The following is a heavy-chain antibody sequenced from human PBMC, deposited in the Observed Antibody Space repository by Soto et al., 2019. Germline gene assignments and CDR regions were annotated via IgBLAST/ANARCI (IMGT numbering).Heavy chain of an antibody. CDR3: ARGLRIAVAGRGFDY. V-gene: IGHV4-34*01. CDR1: GGSFSGYY. J-gene: IGHJ4*02. CDR2: INHSGST. Sequence: PSETLSLTCAVYGGSFSGYYWSWIRQPPGKGLEWIGEINHSGSTNYNPTLKGRVTISVDTSKNQFALKLSSVTAADTAVYYCARGLRIAVAGRGFDYWGQGTLVTVSS. D-gene: IGHD6-19*01.